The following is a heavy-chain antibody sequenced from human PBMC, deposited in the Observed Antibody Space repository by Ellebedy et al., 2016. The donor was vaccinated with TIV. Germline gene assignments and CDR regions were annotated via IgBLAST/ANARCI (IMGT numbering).Heavy chain of an antibody. CDR3: ARDLTVGSGYIGYEFAY. V-gene: IGHV1-18*04. J-gene: IGHJ4*02. D-gene: IGHD5-12*01. CDR2: INPYNGNT. Sequence: AASVKVSCKASGYTFNNYGFTWLRQAPGQGLEWIGWINPYNGNTNYAENLQDRVTMTTDTSTSTAYMELRSLRSDDTATYYCARDLTVGSGYIGYEFAYWGQGTLVTVSS. CDR1: GYTFNNYG.